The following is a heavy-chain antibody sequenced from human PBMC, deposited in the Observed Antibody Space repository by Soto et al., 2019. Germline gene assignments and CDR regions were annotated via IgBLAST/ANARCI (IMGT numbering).Heavy chain of an antibody. V-gene: IGHV3-30*15. J-gene: IGHJ4*02. CDR2: ISYDGINE. CDR1: GFTFTSYA. D-gene: IGHD3-16*02. Sequence: QVQLVESGGSVVQPGRSLRLSCEASGFTFTSYAMHWVRQAPGKGLEWVAVISYDGINEYYADSVKGRFTISRDNSKNPVFLQMSSLRVEDTAVYYCARDRLRLGELSLIGYFDYWGQGTLVTVSS. CDR3: ARDRLRLGELSLIGYFDY.